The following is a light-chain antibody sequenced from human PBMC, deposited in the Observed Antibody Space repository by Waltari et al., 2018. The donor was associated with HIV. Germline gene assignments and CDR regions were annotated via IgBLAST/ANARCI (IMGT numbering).Light chain of an antibody. Sequence: QSVLTQPPSASGTPGQRVTISCSGSSSHIGINTVNWYQQLPGTAPKLLIYSNNQRPSGVPDRFSGSKSGTSASLAISGLQSEDEADYYYAAWDDSLNGRVFGGGTKLTVL. CDR1: SSHIGINT. CDR2: SNN. J-gene: IGLJ3*02. V-gene: IGLV1-44*01. CDR3: AAWDDSLNGRV.